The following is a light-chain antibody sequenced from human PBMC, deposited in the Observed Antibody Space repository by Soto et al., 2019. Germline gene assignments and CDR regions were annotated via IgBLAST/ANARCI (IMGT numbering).Light chain of an antibody. CDR2: EVT. CDR3: SSYTSSSTYV. J-gene: IGLJ1*01. V-gene: IGLV2-14*01. CDR1: GSDVGGYDY. Sequence: LTQPASVSGSPGQSITISCTGTGSDVGGYDYVSWYQHHPGKAPKVMIYEVTNRPSGVSNRFSGSKSGNTASLTISGLLAEDEADYYCSSYTSSSTYVFGTGTKVTVL.